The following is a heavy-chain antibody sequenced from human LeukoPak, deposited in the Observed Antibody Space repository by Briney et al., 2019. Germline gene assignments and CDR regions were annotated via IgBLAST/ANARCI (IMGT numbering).Heavy chain of an antibody. J-gene: IGHJ4*02. Sequence: PGGSLRLSCAASGFTFSTYWMHWVRQAPGKGLVWVSRINSDGSRTTYADSVKGRFTISRDNAKNTLYLQMNSLRAEDTAVYYCAKAGSYWDFDYWGQGTLVTVSS. V-gene: IGHV3-74*01. CDR1: GFTFSTYW. CDR3: AKAGSYWDFDY. D-gene: IGHD1-26*01. CDR2: INSDGSRT.